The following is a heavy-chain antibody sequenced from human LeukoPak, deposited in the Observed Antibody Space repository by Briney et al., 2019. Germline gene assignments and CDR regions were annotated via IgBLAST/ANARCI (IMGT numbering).Heavy chain of an antibody. V-gene: IGHV1-2*02. J-gene: IGHJ4*02. Sequence: GASVKVSCQASGYIFTGYYIHWVRQAPGQGLEWMGWINPNSDGTNHAQKFQGRVTMTRDASITTAYMELSSLNSDDTAVYYCVRAQSDLRLYYFDSWGQGTLVTVSS. CDR3: VRAQSDLRLYYFDS. CDR2: INPNSDGT. CDR1: GYIFTGYY.